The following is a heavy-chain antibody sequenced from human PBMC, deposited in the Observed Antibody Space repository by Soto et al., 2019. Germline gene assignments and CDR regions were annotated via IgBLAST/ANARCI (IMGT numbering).Heavy chain of an antibody. J-gene: IGHJ5*02. V-gene: IGHV1-2*02. CDR3: AKSIIRFLEWSSPFDP. CDR2: INPNSGAT. Sequence: QVQLVQSGAEVKKPGASVKVSCKTSGYTFTGYYLHWVRQAPGQRLEWMGWINPNSGATNYAENLQGRVTLTRDTSISTAYMELTRLTSEDTAVYYSAKSIIRFLEWSSPFDPWVQGTLVTVSS. CDR1: GYTFTGYY. D-gene: IGHD3-3*01.